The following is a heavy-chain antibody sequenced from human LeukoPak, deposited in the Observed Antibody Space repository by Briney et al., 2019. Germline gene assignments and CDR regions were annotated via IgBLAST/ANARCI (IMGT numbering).Heavy chain of an antibody. D-gene: IGHD1-26*01. CDR2: ISAYNGNT. J-gene: IGHJ4*02. V-gene: IGHV1-18*01. CDR3: AGATRDNFDY. CDR1: GGTFSSYA. Sequence: ASVKVSCKASGGTFSSYAISWVRQAPGQGLEWMGWISAYNGNTNYAQKLQGRVTITRDTSASTAYMELSSLRSEDTAVYYCAGATRDNFDYWGQGTLVTVSS.